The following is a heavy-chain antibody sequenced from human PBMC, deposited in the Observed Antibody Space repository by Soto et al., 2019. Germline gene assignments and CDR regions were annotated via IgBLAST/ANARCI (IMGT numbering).Heavy chain of an antibody. CDR2: ISADGGAT. V-gene: IGHV3-23*01. Sequence: PGGSLRLSCAASGFTFSTYAMTWFRQAPGKGLEWVSAISADGGATFHADSVKGRFTISRDNSRNTLYLQMNSLRVEDTAVYFCTKLEMYASVYWGQVTQVAVSA. CDR1: GFTFSTYA. D-gene: IGHD2-8*01. J-gene: IGHJ4*02. CDR3: TKLEMYASVY.